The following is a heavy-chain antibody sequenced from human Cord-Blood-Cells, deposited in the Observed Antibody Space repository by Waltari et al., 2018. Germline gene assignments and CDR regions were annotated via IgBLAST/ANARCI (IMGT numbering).Heavy chain of an antibody. CDR1: GFTFSSYG. V-gene: IGHV3-33*01. D-gene: IGHD4-4*01. Sequence: QVQLVESGGGVVQPGRSLRLSCAASGFTFSSYGMPWVRQAPGKGLEWVAVIWYDGSNKYYADSVKGRFTISRDNSKNTLYLQMNSLRAEDTAVYYCARDLTTVTNWFDPWGQGTLVTVSS. CDR2: IWYDGSNK. J-gene: IGHJ5*02. CDR3: ARDLTTVTNWFDP.